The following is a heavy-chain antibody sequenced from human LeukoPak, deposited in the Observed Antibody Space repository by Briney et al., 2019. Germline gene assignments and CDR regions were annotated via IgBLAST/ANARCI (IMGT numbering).Heavy chain of an antibody. Sequence: GGSLRLSCTASGFTFSTYWINWVRQSPGKGLVWVALINGDGSTTTHADSVKGRFTISRDNAKNTAYLQMSSLRDEDTAVYYCARDYAGSPDYWGQGTLVTVSA. CDR1: GFTFSTYW. V-gene: IGHV3-74*03. D-gene: IGHD3-10*01. CDR3: ARDYAGSPDY. J-gene: IGHJ4*02. CDR2: INGDGSTT.